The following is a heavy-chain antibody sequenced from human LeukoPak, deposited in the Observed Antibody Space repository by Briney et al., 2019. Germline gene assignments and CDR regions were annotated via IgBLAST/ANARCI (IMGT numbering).Heavy chain of an antibody. Sequence: PSETLSLTCTVSGGSISSSSYYWGWIRQPPGKGLEWIGSIYYSGSTYYNPSLQSRVTVSVDTSKNQFSLKLSSVTAADTAVYYCARHLGAIRGGFDSWGQGTLVTVSS. CDR2: IYYSGST. J-gene: IGHJ4*02. CDR1: GGSISSSSYY. V-gene: IGHV4-39*01. D-gene: IGHD1-26*01. CDR3: ARHLGAIRGGFDS.